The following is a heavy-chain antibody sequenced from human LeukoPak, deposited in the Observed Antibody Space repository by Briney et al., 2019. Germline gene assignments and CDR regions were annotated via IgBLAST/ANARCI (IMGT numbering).Heavy chain of an antibody. CDR2: IYYSGST. J-gene: IGHJ4*02. V-gene: IGHV4-39*01. Sequence: PSETLSLTCTVSGGSISSRSYYWGWIRQPPGKGLEWIGSIYYSGSTYSNPSLKSRVTISVDTSKNQFSLKLSSVAAADTAVYYCARQSPPPYVLRFLEWPDSYYFDYWGQGTLVTVSS. CDR1: GGSISSRSYY. D-gene: IGHD3-3*01. CDR3: ARQSPPPYVLRFLEWPDSYYFDY.